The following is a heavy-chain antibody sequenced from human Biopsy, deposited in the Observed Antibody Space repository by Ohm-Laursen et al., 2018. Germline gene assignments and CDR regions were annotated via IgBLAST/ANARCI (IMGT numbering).Heavy chain of an antibody. J-gene: IGHJ5*02. Sequence: ASVKVSCKPSGYTFTGYHVHWVRQAPGQGLEWMGWINAKTGDTSYAQRFQGRVTMTRDTSTRTAYVDLSSLRSDDTAVYYCTRGGYYYDSLAYYYWFDPGGQGTRVTVSS. CDR3: TRGGYYYDSLAYYYWFDP. D-gene: IGHD3-22*01. CDR1: GYTFTGYH. CDR2: INAKTGDT. V-gene: IGHV1-2*02.